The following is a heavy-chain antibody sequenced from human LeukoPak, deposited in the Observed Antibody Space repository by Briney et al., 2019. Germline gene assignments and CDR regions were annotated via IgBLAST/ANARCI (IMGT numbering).Heavy chain of an antibody. J-gene: IGHJ4*02. CDR2: INPNSGDT. V-gene: IGHV1-2*02. Sequence: ASLKVSCKASGYSFTAAYNIHWLRQAPGQGPAFMGWINPNSGDTRYAQKFQGRVTVTRDTVISTAYMELNSLTSDDTAVYYCARDPRGTYDYWGQGTLVTVSS. CDR1: GYSFTAAYN. D-gene: IGHD5-12*01. CDR3: ARDPRGTYDY.